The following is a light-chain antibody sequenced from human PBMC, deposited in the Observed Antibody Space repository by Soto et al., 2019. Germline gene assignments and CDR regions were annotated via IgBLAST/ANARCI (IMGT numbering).Light chain of an antibody. Sequence: QSALTQPPSASGSPGQSVTISCTGTNSDVGGYNYVSWYQQHPGKAPKLMIYEVSKRPSGVPDRFSGSKSGNTASLTVSGLADDDEGDYYCSSYAGNNNVVFGGGTKLTVL. CDR2: EVS. V-gene: IGLV2-8*01. J-gene: IGLJ2*01. CDR3: SSYAGNNNVV. CDR1: NSDVGGYNY.